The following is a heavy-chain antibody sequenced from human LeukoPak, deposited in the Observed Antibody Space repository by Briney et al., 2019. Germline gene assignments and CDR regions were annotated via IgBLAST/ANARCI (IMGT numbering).Heavy chain of an antibody. J-gene: IGHJ6*02. Sequence: PSETLSLTCTVSGGSISSYYWSWIRQPPGEGLEWIGCIYYSGSTNYNPSLKSRVTISVDTSKNQFSLKLSSVTAADTAVYYCAGGVDTVTRYYYYGMDVWGQGTTVTVSS. V-gene: IGHV4-59*01. D-gene: IGHD4-17*01. CDR3: AGGVDTVTRYYYYGMDV. CDR1: GGSISSYY. CDR2: IYYSGST.